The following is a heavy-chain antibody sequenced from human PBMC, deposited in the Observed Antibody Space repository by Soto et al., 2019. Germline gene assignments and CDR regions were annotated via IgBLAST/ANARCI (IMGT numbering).Heavy chain of an antibody. CDR2: ISSSSSTI. CDR3: ARETFWSGYHPTLNDY. V-gene: IGHV3-48*01. J-gene: IGHJ4*02. D-gene: IGHD3-3*01. CDR1: GFTFSSYS. Sequence: GGSLRLSCAASGFTFSSYSMNWVRQAPGKGLEWVSYISSSSSTIYYADSVKGRFTISRDNAKNSLYLQMNSLRAEDTAVYYCARETFWSGYHPTLNDYWGQGTLVTVSS.